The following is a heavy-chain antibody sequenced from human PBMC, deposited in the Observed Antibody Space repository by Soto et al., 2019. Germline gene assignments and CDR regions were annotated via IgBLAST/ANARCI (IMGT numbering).Heavy chain of an antibody. CDR3: ARDDPGYGSTY. CDR1: GFTFSSYA. CDR2: ISGSGGNT. V-gene: IGHV3-23*01. D-gene: IGHD3-10*01. Sequence: EVQLLESGGGLVQPGGSLRLSCAASGFTFSSYAMSWVRQAPGRGLEWVSSISGSGGNTFYADSVKGRFTISRDSSKNTLNLQMNSLRAEDTAVYYCARDDPGYGSTYWGQGTLVTVSS. J-gene: IGHJ4*02.